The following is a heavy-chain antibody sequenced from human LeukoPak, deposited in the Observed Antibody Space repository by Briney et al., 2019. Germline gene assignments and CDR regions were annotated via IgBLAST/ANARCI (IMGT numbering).Heavy chain of an antibody. Sequence: SETLSLTCTVSGGSISSYYWSWIRQPAGKGLEWIGRIYTSGSTNYNPSLKSRVTMSVDTSKNQFSLKLSSATAADTAVYYCARDGRITMVRGVTDGMDVWGQGTTVTVSS. CDR3: ARDGRITMVRGVTDGMDV. CDR2: IYTSGST. CDR1: GGSISSYY. J-gene: IGHJ6*02. V-gene: IGHV4-4*07. D-gene: IGHD3-10*01.